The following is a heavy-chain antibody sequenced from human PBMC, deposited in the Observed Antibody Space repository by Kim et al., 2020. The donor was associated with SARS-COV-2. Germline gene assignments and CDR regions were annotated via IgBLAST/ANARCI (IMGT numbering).Heavy chain of an antibody. CDR3: TTDSSGSYYSYFDY. J-gene: IGHJ4*02. Sequence: AAPVKGRFTISRNDSKNTLYLQMNSLKTEDTAVYYCTTDSSGSYYSYFDYWGQGTLVTVSS. V-gene: IGHV3-15*01. D-gene: IGHD1-26*01.